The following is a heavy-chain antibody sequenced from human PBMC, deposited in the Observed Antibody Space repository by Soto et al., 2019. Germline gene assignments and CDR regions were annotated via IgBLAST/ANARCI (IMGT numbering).Heavy chain of an antibody. D-gene: IGHD3-10*01. Sequence: EVHLLESGGGLVQPGGSLRLSCAASGFTFSNYAMTWVRQAPGKGLEWVSGISGTGGGTNNADSAKGRFTTSRDNSKKTLYLQMNCLRAEDTAVYYCAKRAFYGSGIQKYYGRDVWGEGTAVTVSS. J-gene: IGHJ6*04. CDR2: ISGTGGGT. CDR3: AKRAFYGSGIQKYYGRDV. V-gene: IGHV3-23*01. CDR1: GFTFSNYA.